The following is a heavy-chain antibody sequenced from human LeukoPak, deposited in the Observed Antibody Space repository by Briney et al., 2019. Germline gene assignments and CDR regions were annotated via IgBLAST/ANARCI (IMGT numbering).Heavy chain of an antibody. Sequence: ASVKVSCKASGYTFTNYGISWVRQAPGQGLEWMGWISAYNGNTNYAQKLQGRVTMTTDTSTSTAYMELRSLRSDDTAVYYCARDPPYALLIAAAGTENDYWGKGTLVTVSS. V-gene: IGHV1-18*01. J-gene: IGHJ4*02. CDR1: GYTFTNYG. CDR3: ARDPPYALLIAAAGTENDY. D-gene: IGHD6-13*01. CDR2: ISAYNGNT.